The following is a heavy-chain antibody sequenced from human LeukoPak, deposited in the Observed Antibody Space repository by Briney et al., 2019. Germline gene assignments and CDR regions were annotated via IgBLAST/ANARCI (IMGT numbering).Heavy chain of an antibody. V-gene: IGHV3-30*02. D-gene: IGHD2-8*01. CDR1: GFTFSSYG. CDR2: IRYDGSNK. CDR3: AKTGGWSPCSNWFDP. Sequence: GGSLRLSCAASGFTFSSYGMHWVRQAPGKGLEWVAFIRYDGSNKYYADSVKGRFTISRDNSKNTLYLQMNSLRAEDTAVYYCAKTGGWSPCSNWFDPWGQGTLVTVSS. J-gene: IGHJ5*02.